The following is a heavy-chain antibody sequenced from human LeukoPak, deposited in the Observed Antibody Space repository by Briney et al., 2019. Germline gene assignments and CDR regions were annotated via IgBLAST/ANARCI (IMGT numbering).Heavy chain of an antibody. D-gene: IGHD3-10*01. CDR1: GYTISSGYY. J-gene: IGHJ3*02. CDR2: IYHSGST. Sequence: SETLSLTCAVSGYTISSGYYWGWIRPPPGKGLEWIGSIYHSGSTYYNPSLKSRVTISVDTSKNQFSLKLSSVTAADTAVYYCARRGAFDIWGQGTMVTVSS. CDR3: ARRGAFDI. V-gene: IGHV4-38-2*01.